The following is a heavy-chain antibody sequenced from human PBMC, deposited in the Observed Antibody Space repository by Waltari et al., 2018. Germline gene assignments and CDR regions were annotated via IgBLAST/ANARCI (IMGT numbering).Heavy chain of an antibody. V-gene: IGHV4-30-4*08. CDR1: GGSISSGDYY. Sequence: QVQLQESGPGLVKPSQTLSLTCTVSGGSISSGDYYWSWIRQPPGKGLEWIGYIYFSGGTCYNPSLKGQVTISVDTSTNQFSLKLSSVAAADTAVYYCARGGQQLALFDYWGQGTLVTVSS. J-gene: IGHJ4*02. CDR3: ARGGQQLALFDY. CDR2: IYFSGGT. D-gene: IGHD6-6*01.